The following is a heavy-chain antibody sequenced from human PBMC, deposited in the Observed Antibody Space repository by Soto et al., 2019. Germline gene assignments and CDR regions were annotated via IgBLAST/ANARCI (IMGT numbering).Heavy chain of an antibody. CDR1: GGTFSSYA. J-gene: IGHJ6*02. Sequence: QVQLVQSGAEVKKPGSSVKVSCTASGGTFSSYAISWVRQAPGQGLEWMGGIIPIFGTANYAQKFQGRVTITADESTSTAYMELSSLRSEDTAVYYCARTLLVRGNDYYYYGMDVWGQGTTVTVSS. D-gene: IGHD6-13*01. V-gene: IGHV1-69*01. CDR3: ARTLLVRGNDYYYYGMDV. CDR2: IIPIFGTA.